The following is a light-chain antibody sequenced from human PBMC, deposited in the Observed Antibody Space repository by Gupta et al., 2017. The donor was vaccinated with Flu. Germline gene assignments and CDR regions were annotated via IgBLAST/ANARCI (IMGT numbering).Light chain of an antibody. J-gene: IGKJ2*01. CDR2: GAS. V-gene: IGKV1-39*01. Sequence: TCRASQTVSISLNWYQQKPGQAPKLLIYGASSVQSGVPSRFSGRGSGTDFTLTISSLRPEDFAVYYCQQTYSSWYTFGQGTKVEI. CDR1: QTVSIS. CDR3: QQTYSSWYT.